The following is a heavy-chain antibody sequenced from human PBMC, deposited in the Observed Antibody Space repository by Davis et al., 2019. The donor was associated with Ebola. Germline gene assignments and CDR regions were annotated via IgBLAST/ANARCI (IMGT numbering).Heavy chain of an antibody. V-gene: IGHV3-15*01. Sequence: GGSLRLSCAASGFTFSNAWMSWVRQAPGKGLEWVGRIKSKTDGGTTDYAAPVNGRFTISRDDSTNTLYLQMNSLRAEDRAVYYCARGLLSYYYYGMDVWGQGTTVTVSS. CDR3: ARGLLSYYYYGMDV. CDR1: GFTFSNAW. D-gene: IGHD2/OR15-2a*01. CDR2: IKSKTDGGTT. J-gene: IGHJ6*02.